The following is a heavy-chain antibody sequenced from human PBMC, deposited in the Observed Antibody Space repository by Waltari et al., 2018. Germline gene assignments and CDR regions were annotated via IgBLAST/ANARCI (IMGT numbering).Heavy chain of an antibody. V-gene: IGHV4-39*07. CDR1: GGSRISSSSY. Sequence: QLQLQESGPGLVKPSETLSLTCTVAGGSRISSSSYWGLICQPPGKGLEWIGSIYYSGSTYYNPSLKSRVTISVDTSKNQFSLKLSSVTAADTAVYYCARHLRFLEWLVFDPWGQGTLVTVSS. J-gene: IGHJ5*02. CDR3: ARHLRFLEWLVFDP. D-gene: IGHD3-3*01. CDR2: IYYSGST.